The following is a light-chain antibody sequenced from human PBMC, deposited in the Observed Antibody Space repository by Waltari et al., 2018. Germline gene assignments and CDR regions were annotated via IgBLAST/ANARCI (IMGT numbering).Light chain of an antibody. CDR2: DVS. V-gene: IGLV2-14*03. CDR3: CSYTTSTTYV. J-gene: IGLJ1*01. Sequence: QSALTQPASVSGSPGQSITISCTGSSSDVGAYNYVSWYQHHPGKAPKLILYDVSRRPSGVSNRFSASKSGNTASLTISGLQAEDEADYYCCSYTTSTTYVFGTGTKVTVL. CDR1: SSDVGAYNY.